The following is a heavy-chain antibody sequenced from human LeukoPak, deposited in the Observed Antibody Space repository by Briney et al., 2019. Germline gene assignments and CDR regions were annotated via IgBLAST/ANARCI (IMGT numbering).Heavy chain of an antibody. CDR2: ISGSGGST. CDR1: KFTFSIYA. Sequence: QSGGSLRLSCAASKFTFSIYAMSWVRQTPGKGLEWVSTISGSGGSTYYADSVKGRFTISRDNSKNTLYLQMNSRRAEDTAVYYCAKDGSGSYYSHLDYWGQGTLVTVSS. CDR3: AKDGSGSYYSHLDY. V-gene: IGHV3-23*01. D-gene: IGHD3-10*01. J-gene: IGHJ4*02.